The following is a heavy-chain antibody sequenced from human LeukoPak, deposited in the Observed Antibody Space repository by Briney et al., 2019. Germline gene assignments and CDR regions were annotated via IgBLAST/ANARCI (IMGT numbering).Heavy chain of an antibody. V-gene: IGHV3-72*01. CDR1: GFTFSEHY. J-gene: IGHJ3*02. CDR3: AREMAAAYCSSTSCYPDAFDI. D-gene: IGHD2-2*01. CDR2: TRNKANSYTT. Sequence: GGSLRLSCAASGFTFSEHYMDWVRQAPGKGLEWVGRTRNKANSYTTEYAASVKGRFTISRDDSKNSLYLQMNSLKTEDTAVYYCAREMAAAYCSSTSCYPDAFDIWGQGTMVTVSS.